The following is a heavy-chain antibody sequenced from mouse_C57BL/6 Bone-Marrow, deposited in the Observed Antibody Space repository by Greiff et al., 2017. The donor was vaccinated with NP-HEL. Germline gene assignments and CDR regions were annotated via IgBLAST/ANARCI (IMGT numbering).Heavy chain of an antibody. CDR3: ARRGGLRRRDY. J-gene: IGHJ2*01. CDR1: GYTFTSYG. V-gene: IGHV1-81*01. Sequence: VQLQQSGAELARPGASVKLSCKASGYTFTSYGISWVKQRTGQGLEWIGEIYPRSGNTYYNEKFEGKATLTADKSSSTAYMELRSLTSEDSAVYFCARRGGLRRRDYWGQGTTLTVSS. D-gene: IGHD2-4*01. CDR2: IYPRSGNT.